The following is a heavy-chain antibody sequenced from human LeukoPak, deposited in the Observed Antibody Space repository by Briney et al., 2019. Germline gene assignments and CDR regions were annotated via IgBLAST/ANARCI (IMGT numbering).Heavy chain of an antibody. J-gene: IGHJ4*02. V-gene: IGHV3-30*18. Sequence: GGSLRLSCAASGFTFSSYGMHWVRQAPGKGLEWVAVISYDGSNKYYADSVKGRFTISRDNSKNTLYLHMNSLRAEDTAVYYCAKSLFVVVPAARPPFDYWGQGTLVTVSS. D-gene: IGHD2-2*01. CDR3: AKSLFVVVPAARPPFDY. CDR2: ISYDGSNK. CDR1: GFTFSSYG.